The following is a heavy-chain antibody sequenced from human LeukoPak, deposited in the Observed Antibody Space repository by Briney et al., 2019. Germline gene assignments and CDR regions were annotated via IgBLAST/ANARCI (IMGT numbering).Heavy chain of an antibody. CDR2: ISGSGGST. J-gene: IGHJ4*02. CDR3: AKDRAGRLYYFDY. D-gene: IGHD6-25*01. CDR1: GFTFSSYA. Sequence: GGSLRLSCAAPGFTFSSYAMSWVRQAPGKGLEWVSGISGSGGSTYYADSVKGRFTISRDNSKNTLYLQMNSLRAEDTAVYYCAKDRAGRLYYFDYWGQGTLVTVSS. V-gene: IGHV3-23*01.